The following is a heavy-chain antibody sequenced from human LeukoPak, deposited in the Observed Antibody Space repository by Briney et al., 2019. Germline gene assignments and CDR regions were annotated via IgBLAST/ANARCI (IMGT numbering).Heavy chain of an antibody. V-gene: IGHV3-33*01. J-gene: IGHJ4*02. CDR3: AREFYYDSSGYYTYDY. Sequence: GGSLRLSCAASGFTFRNHGMHWVRQAPGKGLEWVAVIWYDGSNQYYADSVKGRFTISRDNSKNTLWLQMNSLRAEDTAVYYCAREFYYDSSGYYTYDYWGQGTLVTVSS. CDR2: IWYDGSNQ. D-gene: IGHD3-22*01. CDR1: GFTFRNHG.